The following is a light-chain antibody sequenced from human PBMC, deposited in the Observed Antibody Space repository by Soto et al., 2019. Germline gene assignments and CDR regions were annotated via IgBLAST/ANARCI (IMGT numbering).Light chain of an antibody. Sequence: DIQMTQSPSSLSASVGDRVNITCRTGQTIGTFLNWYQQKVGKDPKLLIFGASNLQSAVPSRFSGSGSGTEFTLTVSSLEAEDFATYDCQQTYRTTFTFGGGTKVENK. CDR2: GAS. CDR1: QTIGTF. V-gene: IGKV1-39*01. CDR3: QQTYRTTFT. J-gene: IGKJ4*01.